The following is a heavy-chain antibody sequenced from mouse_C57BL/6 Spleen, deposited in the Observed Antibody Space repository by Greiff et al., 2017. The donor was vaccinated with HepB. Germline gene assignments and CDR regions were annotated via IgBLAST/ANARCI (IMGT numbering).Heavy chain of an antibody. Sequence: VQLQQSGAELVKPGASVKLSCKASGYTFTEYSIHWVKQRPGQGLEWIGWIYPGSGSIKYNEKFKGKATLTADTSSSTAYMQLSRLTSEDSAVYFCARQEENWGYWNFEVWGTGTTVTVSS. J-gene: IGHJ1*03. CDR3: ARQEENWGYWNFEV. V-gene: IGHV1-62-2*01. D-gene: IGHD4-1*01. CDR2: IYPGSGSI. CDR1: GYTFTEYS.